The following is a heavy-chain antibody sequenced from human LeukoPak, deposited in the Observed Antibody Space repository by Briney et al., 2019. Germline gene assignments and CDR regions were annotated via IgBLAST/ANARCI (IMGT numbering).Heavy chain of an antibody. CDR2: INPSGGSK. V-gene: IGHV1-46*03. D-gene: IGHD3-22*01. CDR3: ARAYYYDSSGYYFRFYFDY. J-gene: IGHJ4*02. CDR1: GYTFTSYY. Sequence: ASVKVSCKASGYTFTSYYMHWVRQAPGQGLEGMGIINPSGGSKRYAQKLQGRVTMTRETYTSTVYMEVRRGRSEDTGRYYCARAYYYDSSGYYFRFYFDYWGQGTLVTVSS.